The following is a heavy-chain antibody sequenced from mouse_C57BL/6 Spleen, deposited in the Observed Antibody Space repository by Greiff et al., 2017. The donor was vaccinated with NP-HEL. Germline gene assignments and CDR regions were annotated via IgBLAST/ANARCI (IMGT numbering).Heavy chain of an antibody. V-gene: IGHV1-82*01. Sequence: VQLQQSGPELVKPGASVKISCKASGYAFSSSWMNWVKQRPGKGLEWIGRIYPGDGDTNYNGKFKGKATLTADKSSSTAYMQLSSLTSEDSAVYFCASYYGYYGGFAYWGQGTLVTVSA. CDR2: IYPGDGDT. CDR3: ASYYGYYGGFAY. D-gene: IGHD2-3*01. CDR1: GYAFSSSW. J-gene: IGHJ3*01.